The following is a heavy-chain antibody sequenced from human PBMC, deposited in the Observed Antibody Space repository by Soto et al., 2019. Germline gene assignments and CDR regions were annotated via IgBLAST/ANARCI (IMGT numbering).Heavy chain of an antibody. CDR3: ARPSKYYRSARGMAF. D-gene: IGHD3-10*01. V-gene: IGHV5-51*01. CDR1: GYSFTSYW. J-gene: IGHJ6*02. Sequence: GESLKISWKGSGYSFTSYWIGWVRQMPGKGLEWMGIIYPGDSDTRYSPSFQGQVTISADKSISTAYLQWSSLKASDTAMYYCARPSKYYRSARGMAFWCPGTTVTVSS. CDR2: IYPGDSDT.